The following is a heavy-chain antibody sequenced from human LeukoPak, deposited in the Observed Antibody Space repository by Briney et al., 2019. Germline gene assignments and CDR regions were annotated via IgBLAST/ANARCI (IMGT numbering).Heavy chain of an antibody. J-gene: IGHJ4*02. D-gene: IGHD3-10*01. V-gene: IGHV3-33*01. CDR3: ARDANYGSGSYYFDY. Sequence: PGRSLSLSCAASGFTFSSYGMHWVRQAPGKGLEWVAVIWYDGSNKYYADSVKGRFTISRDNSKNTLYLQMNSLRAEDTAVYYCARDANYGSGSYYFDYWGQGTLVTVSS. CDR2: IWYDGSNK. CDR1: GFTFSSYG.